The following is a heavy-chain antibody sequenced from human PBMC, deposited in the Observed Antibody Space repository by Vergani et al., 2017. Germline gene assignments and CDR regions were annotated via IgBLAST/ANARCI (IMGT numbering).Heavy chain of an antibody. V-gene: IGHV3-30*02. CDR1: GFTFSSYG. CDR3: AKDPDYYGSECLLCDY. J-gene: IGHJ4*02. D-gene: IGHD3-10*01. CDR2: ILYDGSNK. Sequence: QVHLVESGGGVVQPGGSLRLSCAASGFTFSSYGMHWVRQAPGKGLEWVAFILYDGSNKYYSDSVKGRFTISRDNSKNTLFLQMNSLRAEDTAVYYCAKDPDYYGSECLLCDYWGQGTLVTVSS.